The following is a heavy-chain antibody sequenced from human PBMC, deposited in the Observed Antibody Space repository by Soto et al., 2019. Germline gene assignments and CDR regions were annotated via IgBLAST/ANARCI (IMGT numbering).Heavy chain of an antibody. D-gene: IGHD3-10*01. CDR3: ARGYYYGSGRPTPGGMDV. J-gene: IGHJ6*02. CDR2: ISTYTGNT. V-gene: IGHV1-18*01. Sequence: QVHLVQSGAEVKKPGASVKVSCKASGYTFTNYDINWVRQAPGQGLEWMGWISTYTGNTNYAQKLQGRVTMTTDTSTRTAYMALRSLRADDTAVYYCARGYYYGSGRPTPGGMDVWGQGNTVTVSS. CDR1: GYTFTNYD.